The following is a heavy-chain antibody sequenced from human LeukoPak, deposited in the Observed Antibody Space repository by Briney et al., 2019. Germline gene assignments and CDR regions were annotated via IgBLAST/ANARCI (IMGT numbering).Heavy chain of an antibody. CDR1: GGSFSGYY. D-gene: IGHD5-18*01. Sequence: SETLSLTCAVYGGSFSGYYWSWIRQPPGKGLEWIGEINHSGSTNYNPSLKSRVTISVDTPKNQFSLTLSSVTAADTAVFYCARAWIQLWSYFDYWGQGTLVTVSS. V-gene: IGHV4-34*01. CDR3: ARAWIQLWSYFDY. CDR2: INHSGST. J-gene: IGHJ4*02.